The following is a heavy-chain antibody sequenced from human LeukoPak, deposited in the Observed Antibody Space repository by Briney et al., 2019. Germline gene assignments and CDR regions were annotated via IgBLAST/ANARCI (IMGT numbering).Heavy chain of an antibody. J-gene: IGHJ3*02. D-gene: IGHD1-26*01. CDR1: GGSISSYY. V-gene: IGHV4-59*01. CDR3: ARIVGASQAFDI. CDR2: IYYSGST. Sequence: SETLSLTCTVSGGSISSYYWSWIRQPPGKGLEWIGYIYYSGSTNYNPSLKGRVTISVDTSKNQFSLKLSSVTAADTAVYYCARIVGASQAFDIWGQGTMVTVSS.